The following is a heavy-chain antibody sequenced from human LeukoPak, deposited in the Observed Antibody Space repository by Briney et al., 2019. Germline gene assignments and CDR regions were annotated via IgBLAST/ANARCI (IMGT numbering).Heavy chain of an antibody. V-gene: IGHV3-23*01. Sequence: GGSLRLSCAASGFTFSSYAMSWVRQAPGKGLEWVSAISGSGGSTYYADSVKGRFTISRDNSKNTLYLQMNSLRAEDTAVYYCAKDQGYSSGWGTYYYYGMDVWGQGTTVTVSS. CDR2: ISGSGGST. CDR3: AKDQGYSSGWGTYYYYGMDV. D-gene: IGHD6-19*01. CDR1: GFTFSSYA. J-gene: IGHJ6*02.